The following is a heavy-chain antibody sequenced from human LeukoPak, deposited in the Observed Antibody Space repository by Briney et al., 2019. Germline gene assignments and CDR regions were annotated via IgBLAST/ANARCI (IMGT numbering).Heavy chain of an antibody. V-gene: IGHV1-24*01. D-gene: IGHD3-16*01. CDR1: GYTLSELS. CDR2: VDPEIGEI. J-gene: IGHJ4*02. CDR3: ATAWGSSYFDY. Sequence: ASVKVSCKISGYTLSELSMHWVRQAPGQGLEWMGGVDPEIGEIIYAQKFQGRVTMTEDTSTDTAYMELSSLRSDDTAVYYCATAWGSSYFDYWGQGTLVTVSS.